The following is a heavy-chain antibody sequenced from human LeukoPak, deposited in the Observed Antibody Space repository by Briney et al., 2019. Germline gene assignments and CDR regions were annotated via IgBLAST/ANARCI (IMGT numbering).Heavy chain of an antibody. Sequence: GGSLRLSCAASGFTFDDCAMHWVRQAPGKGLEWVSGIGWNSGGIVYADSVKGRFTISRDNAKNSLYLQMNSLGAEDTALYYCAKVTAAGFVDYWGQGTLVTVSS. V-gene: IGHV3-9*01. CDR1: GFTFDDCA. CDR3: AKVTAAGFVDY. D-gene: IGHD6-13*01. J-gene: IGHJ4*02. CDR2: IGWNSGGI.